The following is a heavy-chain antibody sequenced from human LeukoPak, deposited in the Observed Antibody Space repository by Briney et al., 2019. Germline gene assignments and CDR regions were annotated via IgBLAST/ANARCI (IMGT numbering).Heavy chain of an antibody. CDR2: FYWDDDK. Sequence: SGPTLVNPTQTLTLTCTFSGFSLSTSGVGVGWIRQPPGKALEWLALFYWDDDKRYSPSLKSRLTITKDTSKNQVVLTMTNMDPVDTATYYCAHRQQIAAAGVLNSAFDYWGQGTLVTVSS. CDR1: GFSLSTSGVG. D-gene: IGHD6-13*01. J-gene: IGHJ4*02. CDR3: AHRQQIAAAGVLNSAFDY. V-gene: IGHV2-5*02.